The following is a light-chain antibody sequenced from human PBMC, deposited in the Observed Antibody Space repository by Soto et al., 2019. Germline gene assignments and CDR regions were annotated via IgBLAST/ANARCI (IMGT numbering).Light chain of an antibody. CDR2: DAS. CDR3: QQYNSDLFT. V-gene: IGKV1-5*01. J-gene: IGKJ3*01. Sequence: DIHMTQSPSTLSASVGDRVTITCRASQSISNWFAWYQQKPGRAPKLLIYDASRLESGVPSRFSGSGSGTEFTLTISSLQPDDFATYYCQQYNSDLFTFGPGSKVDIK. CDR1: QSISNW.